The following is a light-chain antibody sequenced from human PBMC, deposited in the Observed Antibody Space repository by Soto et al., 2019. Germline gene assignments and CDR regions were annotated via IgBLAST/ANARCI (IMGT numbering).Light chain of an antibody. J-gene: IGKJ5*01. Sequence: EIVMTQSPATLSVSPGETSCLSCRSSQSAGNFLAWYQQKPGQAPRLLIYDASTRATGIPARFIGSGSGTDFTLTISSLEPEDFAVYYCQQRNSWPPTFTFGQGTRLET. CDR3: QQRNSWPPTFT. CDR1: QSAGNF. CDR2: DAS. V-gene: IGKV3-11*01.